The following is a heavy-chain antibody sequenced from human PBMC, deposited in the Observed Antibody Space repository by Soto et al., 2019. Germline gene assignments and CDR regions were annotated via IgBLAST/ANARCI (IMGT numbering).Heavy chain of an antibody. V-gene: IGHV4-31*03. CDR2: IYYNGST. CDR1: GASTTRGGYY. CDR3: ARGRGRYSSGWSWFDP. D-gene: IGHD6-19*01. Sequence: SETLSLTCTVSGASTTRGGYYWNWIRQHPGKGLEWIGYIYYNGSTYYNPSLKSRVTISVDKSKNQFSLTLTSVAAADTAVYFCARGRGRYSSGWSWFDPWGQGILVTVSS. J-gene: IGHJ5*02.